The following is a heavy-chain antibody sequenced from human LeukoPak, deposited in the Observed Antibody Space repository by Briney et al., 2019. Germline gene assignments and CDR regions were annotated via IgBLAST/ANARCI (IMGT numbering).Heavy chain of an antibody. J-gene: IGHJ6*03. D-gene: IGHD3-22*01. CDR2: ISSSGSTI. Sequence: GGSLRLSCAASGFTFSDYHMSWIRQAPGKGLEWVSYISSSGSTIYYADSVKGRFTISRDNAKNSLYLQMNSLRAEDTAVYYCTRGSIAYYYMDVWGKGTTVTISS. CDR1: GFTFSDYH. CDR3: TRGSIAYYYMDV. V-gene: IGHV3-11*01.